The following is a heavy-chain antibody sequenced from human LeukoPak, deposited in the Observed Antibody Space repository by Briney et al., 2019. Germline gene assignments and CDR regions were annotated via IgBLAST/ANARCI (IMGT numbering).Heavy chain of an antibody. V-gene: IGHV4-39*01. CDR3: ARHERAAAGDYFDY. Sequence: SETLSLTCTVSGGSISSSSYYWGWIRQPPGKGLEWIGSIYYSGSTYYNPSLKSRVTISVDTSKNQFSLKLSSVTAADTAVYYCARHERAAAGDYFDYWGQGTLVTVSS. CDR2: IYYSGST. CDR1: GGSISSSSYY. D-gene: IGHD6-13*01. J-gene: IGHJ4*02.